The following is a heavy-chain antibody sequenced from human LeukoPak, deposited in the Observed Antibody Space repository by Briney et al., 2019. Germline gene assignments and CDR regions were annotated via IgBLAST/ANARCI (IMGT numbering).Heavy chain of an antibody. CDR3: TTGTWIQLWLADY. CDR1: GFTFSNAC. J-gene: IGHJ4*02. CDR2: IKGKAEGGTT. Sequence: GGSLRLSCAASGFTFSNACMSWVRQAPGKGLEWVGHIKGKAEGGTTDYPAPVQGRFTISRDDSKNTLYLQMNSLKTEDTAVYYCTTGTWIQLWLADYGGGGTVVTVSS. V-gene: IGHV3-15*01. D-gene: IGHD5-18*01.